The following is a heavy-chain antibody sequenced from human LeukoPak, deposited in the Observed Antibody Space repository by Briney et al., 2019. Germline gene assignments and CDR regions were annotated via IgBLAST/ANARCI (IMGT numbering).Heavy chain of an antibody. CDR1: GASISSYY. CDR3: ARGVGRGWFDP. CDR2: INHSGST. V-gene: IGHV4-34*01. J-gene: IGHJ5*02. Sequence: PSETLSLTCTVSGASISSYYWSWIRQPPGKGLEWIGEINHSGSTNYNPSLKSRVTISVDTSKNQFSLKLSSVTAADTAVYYCARGVGRGWFDPWGQGTLVTVSS.